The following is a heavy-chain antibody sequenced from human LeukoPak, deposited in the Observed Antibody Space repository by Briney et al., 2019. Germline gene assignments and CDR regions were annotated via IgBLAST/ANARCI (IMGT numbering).Heavy chain of an antibody. D-gene: IGHD2/OR15-2a*01. J-gene: IGHJ3*02. Sequence: SETLSLTCTVSGGSITISSYFWGWIRRPPGKGLEWIGSINNSGTTYYNASLRSRVIISVATSKTQICLKVTSLTAAEPAVFYCARSARGYFNDGFDIWGQGTVVTVSS. CDR2: INNSGTT. CDR1: GGSITISSYF. V-gene: IGHV4-39*01. CDR3: ARSARGYFNDGFDI.